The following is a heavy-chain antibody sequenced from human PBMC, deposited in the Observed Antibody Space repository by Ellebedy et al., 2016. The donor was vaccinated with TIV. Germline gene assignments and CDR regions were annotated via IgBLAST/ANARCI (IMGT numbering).Heavy chain of an antibody. D-gene: IGHD1-26*01. V-gene: IGHV4-39*01. CDR1: GASINSGSYY. Sequence: SETLSLTXTVSGASINSGSYYWGWIRQPPGKGLEWIGEIYHSGSTNYNPSLKSRVTISVDTSKNQFSLKLSSVTAADTAVYYCATYLWELRDFDYWGQGTLVTVSS. CDR2: IYHSGST. J-gene: IGHJ4*02. CDR3: ATYLWELRDFDY.